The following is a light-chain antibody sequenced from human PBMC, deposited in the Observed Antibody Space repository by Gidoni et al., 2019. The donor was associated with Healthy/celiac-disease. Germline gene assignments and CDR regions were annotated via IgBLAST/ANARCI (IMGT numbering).Light chain of an antibody. CDR1: SSDVGRYNQ. CDR3: SSYAGSNIYV. CDR2: EVS. J-gene: IGLJ1*01. V-gene: IGLV2-8*01. Sequence: VPTSLTWSSSDVGRYNQVSCHPHRPGKAPKLLLYEVSTRPSGVPERFSGSASGNTASLTVSGLQAEDEADYYCSSYAGSNIYVFGTGTKVTV.